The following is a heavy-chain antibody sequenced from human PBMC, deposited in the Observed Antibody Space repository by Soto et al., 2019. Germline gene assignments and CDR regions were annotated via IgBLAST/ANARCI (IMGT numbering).Heavy chain of an antibody. J-gene: IGHJ6*03. V-gene: IGHV7-4-1*01. D-gene: IGHD5-12*01. CDR2: INTNTGNP. Sequence: ASVKVSCKASGYTFTSYAMNWVRQAPGQGLEWMGWINTNTGNPTYAQGFTGRFVFSLDTSVSTAYLQICSLKAEDTAVYYCARGSYDGFYYMDVWGKGTTVTVSS. CDR1: GYTFTSYA. CDR3: ARGSYDGFYYMDV.